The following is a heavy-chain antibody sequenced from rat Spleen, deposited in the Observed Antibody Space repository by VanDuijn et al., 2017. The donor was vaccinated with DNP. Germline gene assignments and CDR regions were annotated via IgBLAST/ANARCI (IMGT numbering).Heavy chain of an antibody. Sequence: EVQLVETGGGLVQPGRSLKLSCAASGFSFSDYDMAWVRQAPTKGLEWVAMISHSDGTTYYPDSVKGRFTISRDNAESSLYLQMNSLKSEDTATYYCAREQHYHFDYWGQGVMVTVSS. CDR3: AREQHYHFDY. V-gene: IGHV5-20*01. D-gene: IGHD1-4*01. J-gene: IGHJ2*01. CDR1: GFSFSDYD. CDR2: ISHSDGTT.